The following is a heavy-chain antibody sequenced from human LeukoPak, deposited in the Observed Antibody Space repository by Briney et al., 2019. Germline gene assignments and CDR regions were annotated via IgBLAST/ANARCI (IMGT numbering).Heavy chain of an antibody. J-gene: IGHJ4*02. CDR3: VKESEDSSGWATRYYFDY. CDR2: ITWNSDNI. V-gene: IGHV3-9*01. CDR1: GFTFDDYA. Sequence: GGSLRLSCAASGFTFDDYAMHWVRQAPGKGLEWVAGITWNSDNIDYAESVRGRFTISRDNVKNSLYLEMNSLRLEDTALYYCVKESEDSSGWATRYYFDYWGQGSLVTVSS. D-gene: IGHD6-19*01.